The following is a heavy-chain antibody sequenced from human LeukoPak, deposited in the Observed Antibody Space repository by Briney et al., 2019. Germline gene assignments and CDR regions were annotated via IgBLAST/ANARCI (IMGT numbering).Heavy chain of an antibody. CDR1: GFTFSNYA. CDR3: AKDQRFGDLDDY. V-gene: IGHV3-23*01. J-gene: IGHJ4*02. CDR2: ISGSAITT. D-gene: IGHD3-10*01. Sequence: GGSLRLSCTTSGFTFSNYAMSWVRQAPGKGLEWVSSISGSAITTYYADSVKGRFAISRDNSKNTLYLQMTSLRAEDTAVYYCAKDQRFGDLDDYRGQGTLVTVS.